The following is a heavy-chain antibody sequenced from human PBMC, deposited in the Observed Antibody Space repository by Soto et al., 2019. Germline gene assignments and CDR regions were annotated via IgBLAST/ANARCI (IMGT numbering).Heavy chain of an antibody. CDR3: ARSLAKYQLLYLFSPFDY. V-gene: IGHV4-39*01. D-gene: IGHD2-2*02. Sequence: SETLSLTCTVSGGSISSSSYYWGWIRQPSGKGLEWIGSIYYSGSTYYNPSLKSRVTISVDTSKNQFSLKLSSVTAADTAVYYCARSLAKYQLLYLFSPFDYWGQGTLVTVSS. J-gene: IGHJ4*02. CDR2: IYYSGST. CDR1: GGSISSSSYY.